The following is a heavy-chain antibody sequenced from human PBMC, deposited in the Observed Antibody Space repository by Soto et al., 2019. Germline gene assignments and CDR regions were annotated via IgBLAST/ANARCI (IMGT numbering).Heavy chain of an antibody. CDR3: ARDWKEYQLPHFFDY. CDR2: ISSSSSAI. CDR1: GFTFSSYS. V-gene: IGHV3-48*01. J-gene: IGHJ4*02. D-gene: IGHD2-2*01. Sequence: GGTLRLSCAASGFTFSSYSMNWVRQAPGKGLEWVSYISSSSSAIYYADSVKGRFTISTDNAKNSLYLQMNSLRAEDTAVYYCARDWKEYQLPHFFDYWGQGTLVTVSS.